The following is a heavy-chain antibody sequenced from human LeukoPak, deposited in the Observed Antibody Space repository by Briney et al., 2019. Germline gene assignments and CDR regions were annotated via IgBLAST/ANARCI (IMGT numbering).Heavy chain of an antibody. CDR2: IYYSGSA. D-gene: IGHD2-2*01. CDR1: GGSISSSSYY. J-gene: IGHJ1*01. CDR3: AGYCSSTSCYEYFQH. V-gene: IGHV4-39*07. Sequence: PSETLSLTCTVSGGSISSSSYYWGWIRQPPGKGLEWIGSIYYSGSAYYNPSLKSRVTISVDTSKNQFSLKLSSVTAADTAVYYCAGYCSSTSCYEYFQHWGQGTLVTVSS.